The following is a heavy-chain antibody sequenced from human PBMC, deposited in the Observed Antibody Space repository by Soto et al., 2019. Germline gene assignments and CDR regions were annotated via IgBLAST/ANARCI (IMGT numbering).Heavy chain of an antibody. D-gene: IGHD5-12*01. CDR2: ISYDGSNK. V-gene: IGHV3-30-3*01. Sequence: SLRLSCAASGFTFSSYAMHWVRQAPGKGLEWVAVISYDGSNKYYADSVKNRFTISRDNSKNTLYLQMNSLRAEDTAVYYCARETYGMATIMDYWGQGTLVTVSS. CDR3: ARETYGMATIMDY. J-gene: IGHJ4*02. CDR1: GFTFSSYA.